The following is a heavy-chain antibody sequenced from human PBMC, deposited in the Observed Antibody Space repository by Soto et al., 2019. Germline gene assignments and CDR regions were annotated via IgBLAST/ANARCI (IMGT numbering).Heavy chain of an antibody. D-gene: IGHD6-13*01. Sequence: GGSLRLSCAASGFTFSTYGMHWVRQAPGKGLEWVAVIWYDGSKIYYADSVKGRFTISRDNSKSTLYLQMNSLRAEDTAVYYCARPLEQHQLGFGMDVWGQGSPDTVSS. CDR2: IWYDGSKI. CDR1: GFTFSTYG. CDR3: ARPLEQHQLGFGMDV. V-gene: IGHV3-33*01. J-gene: IGHJ6*01.